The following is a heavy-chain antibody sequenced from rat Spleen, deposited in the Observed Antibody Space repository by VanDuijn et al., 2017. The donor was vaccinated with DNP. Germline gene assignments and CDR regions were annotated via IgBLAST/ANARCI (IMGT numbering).Heavy chain of an antibody. CDR3: VRANSGDPFDY. CDR1: GFNFNGFW. J-gene: IGHJ2*01. CDR2: INMDGNTI. D-gene: IGHD1-1*01. V-gene: IGHV4-2*01. Sequence: EVKLVESGGGLVQPGRSLKLSCAASGFNFNGFWMGWVRQAPGKGLEWIGEINMDGNTINYTPSLKDKFTISRDNGQNTLYLQMSKRRSEDTAIYYCVRANSGDPFDYWGQGVMVTVSS.